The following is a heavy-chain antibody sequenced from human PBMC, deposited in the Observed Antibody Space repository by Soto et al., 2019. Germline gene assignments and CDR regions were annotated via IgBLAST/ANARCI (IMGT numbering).Heavy chain of an antibody. D-gene: IGHD4-17*01. Sequence: QVQLQESGPGLVKPSETLSLTCTVSGGSISSYYWSWIRHPPGKGLEWIGYNYYSGSTNYNPSLQSPAPRSVDPAKNQFSLKLSSVAAADTAVYYGARRYGCAFDVWRPGTLVTVSS. J-gene: IGHJ3*01. V-gene: IGHV4-59*08. CDR1: GGSISSYY. CDR3: ARRYGCAFDV. CDR2: NYYSGST.